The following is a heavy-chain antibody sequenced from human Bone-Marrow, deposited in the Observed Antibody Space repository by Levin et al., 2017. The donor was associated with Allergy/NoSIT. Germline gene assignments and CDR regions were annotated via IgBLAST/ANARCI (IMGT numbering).Heavy chain of an antibody. Sequence: GGSLRLSCAASGFTFNDAWLSWVRQAPGKGLEWLGRIKNKGDGGTTDFAAPVKGRFTISRDDSKRKLYLQMNSLKTEDTAVYYCTTDPRHWGQGTLVTVSS. CDR2: IKNKGDGGTT. CDR1: GFTFNDAW. V-gene: IGHV3-15*01. CDR3: TTDPRH. J-gene: IGHJ4*02.